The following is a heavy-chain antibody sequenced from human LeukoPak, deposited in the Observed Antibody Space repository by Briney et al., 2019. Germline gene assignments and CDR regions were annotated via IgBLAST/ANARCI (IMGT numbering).Heavy chain of an antibody. CDR1: GCTLTELS. J-gene: IGHJ3*02. Sequence: GASVKVSCKVSGCTLTELSMHWVRQAPGKGLEWMGGFDPEDGETIYAQKFQGRVTMTEDTSADTAYMELSSLRSEDTAVYYCATVLWSQTEDGSGTNRGAFDIWGQGTMVTVSS. CDR2: FDPEDGET. CDR3: ATVLWSQTEDGSGTNRGAFDI. V-gene: IGHV1-24*01. D-gene: IGHD3-10*01.